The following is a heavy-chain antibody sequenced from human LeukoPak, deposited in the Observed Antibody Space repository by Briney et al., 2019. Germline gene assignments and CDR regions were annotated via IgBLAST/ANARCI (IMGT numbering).Heavy chain of an antibody. CDR3: AKTDY. CDR2: ISWNSGSI. CDR1: GFTFDDYA. V-gene: IGHV3-9*01. Sequence: GGSLRLSCAASGFTFDDYAMHWVRQAPGKGLEWVSGISWNSGSIGYADSVKGRFTISRDNAKNSLYLQMNSLRAEDTALYYCAKTDYWGQGTLVTVSS. J-gene: IGHJ4*02.